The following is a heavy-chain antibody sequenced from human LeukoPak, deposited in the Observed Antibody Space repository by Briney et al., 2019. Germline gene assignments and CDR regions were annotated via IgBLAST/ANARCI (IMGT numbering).Heavy chain of an antibody. J-gene: IGHJ4*02. D-gene: IGHD5-24*01. CDR2: ITGSGGNT. Sequence: PGGSLRLSCTASGFIFGDYAMSWVRQAPGKGPEWVSAITGSGGNTYYTDAVKGRFTISRDNSKNTLYLKMNSLRAEDTAVYYCAKDRERWLQSIFDYWGQGTLVTVSS. CDR1: GFIFGDYA. V-gene: IGHV3-23*01. CDR3: AKDRERWLQSIFDY.